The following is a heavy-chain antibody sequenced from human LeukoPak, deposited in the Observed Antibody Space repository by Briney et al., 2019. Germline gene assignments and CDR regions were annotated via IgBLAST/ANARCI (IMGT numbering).Heavy chain of an antibody. J-gene: IGHJ4*02. CDR2: IYYSGST. CDR3: ARHEGHSGYDPYYFDY. D-gene: IGHD5-12*01. V-gene: IGHV4-39*01. Sequence: SETLSLTCTVSGGSISSSSYYWGWIRQPPGKGLEWIGSIYYSGSTYYNPSLKSRVTISVDTSKNQFSLKLSSVTAADTAVYYCARHEGHSGYDPYYFDYWGREPWSPSPQ. CDR1: GGSISSSSYY.